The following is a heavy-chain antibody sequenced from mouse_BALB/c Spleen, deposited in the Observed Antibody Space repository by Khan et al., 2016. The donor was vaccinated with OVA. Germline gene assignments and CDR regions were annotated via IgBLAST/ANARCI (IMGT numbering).Heavy chain of an antibody. D-gene: IGHD1-1*01. J-gene: IGHJ3*01. Sequence: EVKLMESGGDLVKPGGSLKLSCAASGFTFSTYGMSWVRQTPDKRLEWVATVSTGGSYTYYPDSVKGRFTISRDNAKNTLYLHMRGLKSEDTAMFYCTRLAYYYDSEGFAYWGQGTLVTVSA. CDR3: TRLAYYYDSEGFAY. CDR1: GFTFSTYG. CDR2: VSTGGSYT. V-gene: IGHV5-6*01.